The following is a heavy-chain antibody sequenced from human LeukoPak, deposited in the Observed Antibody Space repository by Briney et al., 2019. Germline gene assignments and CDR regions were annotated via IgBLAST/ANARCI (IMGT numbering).Heavy chain of an antibody. D-gene: IGHD1-26*01. CDR3: AKDVGRVGASPFDY. CDR1: GFTFSSCG. J-gene: IGHJ4*02. V-gene: IGHV3-30*18. Sequence: GGSLRLSCAASGFTFSSCGMHWVRQAPGKGLEWVAVISYDGSNTYYADSVKGRFTISRDNSKNTLYLQMNSLRAEDTAVYYCAKDVGRVGASPFDYWGQGTLVTVSS. CDR2: ISYDGSNT.